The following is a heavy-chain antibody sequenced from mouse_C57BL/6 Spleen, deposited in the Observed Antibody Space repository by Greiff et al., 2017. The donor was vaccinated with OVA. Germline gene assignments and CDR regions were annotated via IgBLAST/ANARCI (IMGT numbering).Heavy chain of an antibody. V-gene: IGHV3-6*01. CDR1: GYSITSGYY. Sequence: ESGPGLVKPSQSLSLTCSVTGYSITSGYYWNWIRQFPGNKLEWMGYISYDGSNNYNPSLKNRISITRDTSKNQFFLKLNSVTTEDTATYYCARVGYGNYAWFAYWGQGTLVTVSA. J-gene: IGHJ3*01. CDR2: ISYDGSN. CDR3: ARVGYGNYAWFAY. D-gene: IGHD2-1*01.